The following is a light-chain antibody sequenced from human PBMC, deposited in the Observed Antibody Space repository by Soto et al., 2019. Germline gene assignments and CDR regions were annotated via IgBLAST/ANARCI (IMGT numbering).Light chain of an antibody. CDR2: GAS. CDR3: QQYNYWPPWT. Sequence: DIQLTQSPSFLSASVGDRVTITCRASQGISSYLAWYQQKPGKAPKLLIYGASTLQNGVPSTFSGSGSGTEFTLTISSLQPEDFATYYCQQYNYWPPWTFGQGTKVEIK. V-gene: IGKV1-9*01. J-gene: IGKJ1*01. CDR1: QGISSY.